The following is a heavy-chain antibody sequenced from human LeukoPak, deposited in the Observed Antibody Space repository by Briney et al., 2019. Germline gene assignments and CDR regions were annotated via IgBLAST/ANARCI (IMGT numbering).Heavy chain of an antibody. CDR1: GFTFTTYA. CDR2: TSGSGVST. D-gene: IGHD3-10*01. J-gene: IGHJ3*02. Sequence: PGGSLRLSCAASGFTFTTYAISWVRQAPGKGLEWVSATSGSGVSTYYADSVKGRFTISRDNSKNTLYLQMNSLRADDTALYYCAKDLGFGGPHDAFDIWGQGTMVTVSS. CDR3: AKDLGFGGPHDAFDI. V-gene: IGHV3-23*01.